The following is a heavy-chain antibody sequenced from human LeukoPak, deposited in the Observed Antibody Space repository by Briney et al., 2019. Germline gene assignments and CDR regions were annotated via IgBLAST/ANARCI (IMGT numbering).Heavy chain of an antibody. D-gene: IGHD5-18*01. Sequence: GGSLRLSCKGFGFTFSDYAMSWVRQAPGKGLEWVSFIRSKAYGATTEYAASVKGRFIISRDDSKSIAYLQMNSLKTEDTAVYYCTRDWDFSYGLWGQGTLVTVSS. J-gene: IGHJ4*02. V-gene: IGHV3-49*04. CDR3: TRDWDFSYGL. CDR1: GFTFSDYA. CDR2: IRSKAYGATT.